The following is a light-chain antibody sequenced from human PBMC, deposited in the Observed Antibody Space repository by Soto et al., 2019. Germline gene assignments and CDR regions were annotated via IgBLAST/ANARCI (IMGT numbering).Light chain of an antibody. J-gene: IGKJ2*01. CDR1: QGIRDD. CDR2: AAS. Sequence: AIQMTQSPSSLSASVGDRVTITCRARQGIRDDLARYQQKPGKAPKLLLYAASNLQSGVPSRFSGIGSGTDFTLIISSLQPEDFATYYCLQEYDYPYTFGQGTKLEIK. CDR3: LQEYDYPYT. V-gene: IGKV1-6*01.